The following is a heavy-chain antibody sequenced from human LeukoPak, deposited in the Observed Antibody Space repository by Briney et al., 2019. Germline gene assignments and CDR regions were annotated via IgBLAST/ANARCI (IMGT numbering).Heavy chain of an antibody. J-gene: IGHJ4*02. D-gene: IGHD3-22*01. CDR3: ATLSSYYYDSSGYYNIINNFDY. CDR1: GYTFTGHY. Sequence: ASVKVSCKASGYTFTGHYMHWVRQAPGQGLEWMGRINPNSGGTNYAQKFQGRVTMTRDTSISTAYMELSRLRSDDMAVYYCATLSSYYYDSSGYYNIINNFDYWGQGTLVTVSS. V-gene: IGHV1-2*06. CDR2: INPNSGGT.